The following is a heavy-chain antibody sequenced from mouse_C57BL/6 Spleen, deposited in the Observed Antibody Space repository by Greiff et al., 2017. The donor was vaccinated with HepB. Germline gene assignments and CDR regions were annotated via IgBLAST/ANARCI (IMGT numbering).Heavy chain of an antibody. CDR3: ARVDSSGLFAY. CDR2: IWGVGST. J-gene: IGHJ3*01. Sequence: VKVVESGPGLVAPSQSLSITCTVSGFSLTSYGVDWVRQSPGKGLEWLGVIWGVGSTNYNSALKSRLSISKDNSKSQVFLKMNSLQTDDTAMYYCARVDSSGLFAYWGQGTLVTVSA. CDR1: GFSLTSYG. V-gene: IGHV2-6*01. D-gene: IGHD3-2*02.